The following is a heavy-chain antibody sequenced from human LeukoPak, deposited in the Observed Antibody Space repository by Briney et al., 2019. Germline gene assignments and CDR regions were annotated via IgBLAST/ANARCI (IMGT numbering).Heavy chain of an antibody. J-gene: IGHJ5*02. V-gene: IGHV3-33*01. Sequence: GGSLRLSCAASGFTFSSYGMHWVRQAPGKGLEWVAVIWYDGSNKYYADSVKGRFTISRDNSKNTLYLQMNSLRAEHTAVYYCARDWELGPWFDPWGQGTLVTVSS. CDR1: GFTFSSYG. CDR3: ARDWELGPWFDP. D-gene: IGHD1-26*01. CDR2: IWYDGSNK.